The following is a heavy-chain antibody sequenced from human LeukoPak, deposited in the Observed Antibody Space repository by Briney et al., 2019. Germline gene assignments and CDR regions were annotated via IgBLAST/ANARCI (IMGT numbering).Heavy chain of an antibody. V-gene: IGHV4-4*07. D-gene: IGHD3-3*01. J-gene: IGHJ5*02. CDR2: IYTSGST. CDR1: GGSISSYY. Sequence: SEILSLTCTVSGGSISSYYWSWIRQPAGKGLEWIGRIYTSGSTNYNPSLKSRVTMSVDTSKNQFSLKLSSVTAADTAVYYCARDLVTKYYDFWSGQNWFDPWGQGTLVTVSS. CDR3: ARDLVTKYYDFWSGQNWFDP.